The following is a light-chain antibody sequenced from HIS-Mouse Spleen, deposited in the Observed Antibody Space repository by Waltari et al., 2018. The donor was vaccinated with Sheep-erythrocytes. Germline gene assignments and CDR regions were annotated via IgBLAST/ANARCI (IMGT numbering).Light chain of an antibody. J-gene: IGLJ2*01. CDR2: DVS. CDR3: CSYAGSYTFVV. CDR1: SSDVGGSHY. V-gene: IGLV2-11*01. Sequence: QSALTQPRSVSGSPGQSVTISCTGPSSDVGGSHYVSWYQQHPGKAPKLMIYDVSKRPSGVPDRFSGSKSGNTASLTISGLQAEDEADYYCCSYAGSYTFVVFGGGTKLTVL.